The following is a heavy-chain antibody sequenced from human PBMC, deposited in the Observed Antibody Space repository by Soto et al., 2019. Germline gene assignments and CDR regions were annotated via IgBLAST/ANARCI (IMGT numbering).Heavy chain of an antibody. CDR1: GFTFSSYA. D-gene: IGHD6-19*01. J-gene: IGHJ3*02. CDR3: AKDRIRYSSGSNGDAFDI. V-gene: IGHV3-23*01. Sequence: GGSLRLSCAASGFTFSSYAMSWFRQAPGKGLEWVSAISGTGGSTYYADSVKGRFTISRDKSKNTLYLQMNSLRAEDTAVYYCAKDRIRYSSGSNGDAFDIWGQGTMVTVSS. CDR2: ISGTGGST.